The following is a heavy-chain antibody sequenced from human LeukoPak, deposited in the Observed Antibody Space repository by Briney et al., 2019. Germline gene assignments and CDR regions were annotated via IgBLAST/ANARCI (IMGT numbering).Heavy chain of an antibody. Sequence: GGSLRLSCTASGFTFNNYGMSWVRQAPGKGLEWVSGINWNAVRVGYADSVKGRFTISRDNAKNSLYLRMNSLRAEDTAFYYCARLRNYDSSGYYFEIDYWGQGTLVTVS. CDR1: GFTFNNYG. J-gene: IGHJ4*02. CDR3: ARLRNYDSSGYYFEIDY. D-gene: IGHD3-22*01. V-gene: IGHV3-20*04. CDR2: INWNAVRV.